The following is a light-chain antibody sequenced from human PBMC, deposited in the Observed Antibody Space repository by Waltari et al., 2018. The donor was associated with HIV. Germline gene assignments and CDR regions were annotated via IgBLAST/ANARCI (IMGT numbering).Light chain of an antibody. Sequence: QSALTQPASVSGSPGQSITISCTGTSSDVGSYKVVSWYQKHPGKAPKLMIYEVSKRPSGVSNRFAGSKAGNTASLTISGLQAEDEADYYYCSYAGSTTHVFGTGTKVTVL. CDR2: EVS. V-gene: IGLV2-23*02. CDR3: CSYAGSTTHV. CDR1: SSDVGSYKV. J-gene: IGLJ1*01.